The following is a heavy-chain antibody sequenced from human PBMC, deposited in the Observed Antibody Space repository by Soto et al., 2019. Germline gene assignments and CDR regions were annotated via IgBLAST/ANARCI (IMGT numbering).Heavy chain of an antibody. V-gene: IGHV1-69*08. CDR2: IIPILVIA. CDR1: GGTFSSYT. CDR3: AREVNWGTMIVYMWYFQH. D-gene: IGHD3-22*01. Sequence: QVQLVQSGAEVKKPGSSVKVSCKASGGTFSSYTISWVRQAPGQGLEWMGRIIPILVIANYAQKFQGRVTVTADKSTSTAYMELSSLRSEDTAVYYCAREVNWGTMIVYMWYFQHWGQGTLVTVSS. J-gene: IGHJ1*01.